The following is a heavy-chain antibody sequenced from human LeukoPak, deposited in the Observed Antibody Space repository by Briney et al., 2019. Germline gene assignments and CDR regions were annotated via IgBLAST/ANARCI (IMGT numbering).Heavy chain of an antibody. CDR3: ARDLNFDY. J-gene: IGHJ4*02. CDR2: ISSSSSYI. V-gene: IGHV3-21*01. Sequence: GGSLRLSCTASGFTFRSYNMNWVRQAPGKGLEWVSSISSSSSYIFYADSVKGRFTISRDNAKNSLSLQMNSLRAEDTAVYYCARDLNFDYWGQGTLVTVSS. CDR1: GFTFRSYN.